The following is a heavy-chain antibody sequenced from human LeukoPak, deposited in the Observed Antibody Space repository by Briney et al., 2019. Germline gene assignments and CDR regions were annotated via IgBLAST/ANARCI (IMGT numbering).Heavy chain of an antibody. CDR1: GFTFSSYA. Sequence: GGSLRLSCATSGFTFSSYATNWVRQAPGKGLECVSFISTSGDFTYYAASVKGRFTVSRDNSKNTLYLQMNSLRADDTAIYYCARNQQLGGHSYYYYGMDVWGQGTTVTVSS. CDR2: ISTSGDFT. D-gene: IGHD3-16*01. V-gene: IGHV3-23*01. CDR3: ARNQQLGGHSYYYYGMDV. J-gene: IGHJ6*02.